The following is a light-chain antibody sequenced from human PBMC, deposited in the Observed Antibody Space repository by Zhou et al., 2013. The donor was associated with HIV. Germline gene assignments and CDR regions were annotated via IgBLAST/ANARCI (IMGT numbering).Light chain of an antibody. CDR3: LQYGTSPWT. CDR2: GAS. J-gene: IGKJ1*01. CDR1: QSVSGSY. V-gene: IGKV3-20*01. Sequence: EIVLTQSPGTLSLSPGERATLSCRASQSVSGSYLAWYHQKPGQAPRLLIYGASRRATGIPDRFSGSGSGTDFTLTISRLEPEDFVVYYCLQYGTSPWTFGQGTNGGSQ.